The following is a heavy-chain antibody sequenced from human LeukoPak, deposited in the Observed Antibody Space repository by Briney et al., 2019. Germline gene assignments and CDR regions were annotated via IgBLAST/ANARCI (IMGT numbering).Heavy chain of an antibody. CDR1: GYTLTELS. CDR2: FDPEDGET. V-gene: IGHV1-24*01. J-gene: IGHJ4*02. CDR3: ATVGYGSGSYSPDY. D-gene: IGHD3-10*01. Sequence: ASVKVSCKVPGYTLTELSMHWVRQAPGKGLEWMGGFDPEDGETIYAQKFQGRVTMTEDTSTDTAYMELSSLRSEDTAVYYCATVGYGSGSYSPDYWGQGTLVTVSS.